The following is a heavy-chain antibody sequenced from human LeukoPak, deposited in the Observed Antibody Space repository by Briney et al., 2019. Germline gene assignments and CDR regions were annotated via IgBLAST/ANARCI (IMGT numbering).Heavy chain of an antibody. CDR1: GFTFSSYA. J-gene: IGHJ4*02. Sequence: PGGSLRLSCAASGFTFSSYAMSWVRQAPGKGLEWVSAISGSGGSTYYADSVKGRFHISRHNSKNTLYLQMNSLRAEDTAVYYCARGIIYLDYWGQGTLVTVSS. D-gene: IGHD3-10*01. CDR2: ISGSGGST. V-gene: IGHV3-23*01. CDR3: ARGIIYLDY.